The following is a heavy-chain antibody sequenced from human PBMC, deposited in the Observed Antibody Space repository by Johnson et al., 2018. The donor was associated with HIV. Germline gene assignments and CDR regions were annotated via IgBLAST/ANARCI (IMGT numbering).Heavy chain of an antibody. CDR3: AQGGGYSAADDAFDI. J-gene: IGHJ3*02. V-gene: IGHV3-30*03. CDR2: ISYDGSNK. Sequence: QVQLVESGGGVVQPGKSLRLFCAVSGFTLSTYGMHWVRQAPGKGLEWVAVISYDGSNKYYADSVKGRFTISRDNSKNTLYLQRNSLRAEDTAVYYCAQGGGYSAADDAFDIWGQGTMVTVSS. CDR1: GFTLSTYG. D-gene: IGHD2-15*01.